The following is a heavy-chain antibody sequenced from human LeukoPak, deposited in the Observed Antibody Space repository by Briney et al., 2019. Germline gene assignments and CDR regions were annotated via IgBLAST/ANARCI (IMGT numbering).Heavy chain of an antibody. J-gene: IGHJ4*02. CDR1: GFTFSSYA. CDR3: AREYNSGDY. Sequence: GGSLRLSCAASGFTFSSYAMHWVRQAPGKGLEYVSAISSNGGSTYYANSVKGRFTISRDNSKNTLYLQMSSLRAEDMAVYYCAREYNSGDYWGQGTLVTVSS. V-gene: IGHV3-64*01. D-gene: IGHD1-14*01. CDR2: ISSNGGST.